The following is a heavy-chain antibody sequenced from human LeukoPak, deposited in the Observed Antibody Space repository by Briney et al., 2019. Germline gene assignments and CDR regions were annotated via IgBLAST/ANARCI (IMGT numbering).Heavy chain of an antibody. CDR1: GGSISSYY. CDR3: ARHETYGYDFWSGYSNWLDP. CDR2: IYCSGST. V-gene: IGHV4-59*08. D-gene: IGHD3-3*01. J-gene: IGHJ5*02. Sequence: PSETLSLTCTVSGGSISSYYWSWIRQPPGKGLEWIGYIYCSGSTNYNPSLKSRVTISVDTSKNQFSLKLSSVTAADTAVYYCARHETYGYDFWSGYSNWLDPWGQGTLVTVSS.